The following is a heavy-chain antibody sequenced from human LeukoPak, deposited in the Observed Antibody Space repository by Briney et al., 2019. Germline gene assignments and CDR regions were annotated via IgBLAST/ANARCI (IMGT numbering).Heavy chain of an antibody. CDR3: ASADYDDYSIDF. CDR1: GGSISSYY. V-gene: IGHV4-59*01. D-gene: IGHD4-17*01. J-gene: IGHJ4*02. CDR2: IYYSGMT. Sequence: SETLSLTCTVSGGSISSYYWSWIRQPPGKGLEWIGYIYYSGMTNYNPSLKSRVTISLDTSKNQFSLKLSSVTAADTAVYYCASADYDDYSIDFWGQGTLVTVSS.